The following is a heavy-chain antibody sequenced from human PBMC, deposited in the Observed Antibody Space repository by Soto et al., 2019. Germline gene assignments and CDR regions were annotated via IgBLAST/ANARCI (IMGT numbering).Heavy chain of an antibody. J-gene: IGHJ4*02. CDR3: ARQRTSVVTQAYFDS. CDR2: IYYSGST. V-gene: IGHV4-39*01. Sequence: PSETLSLTCTVTGDSINNRSYYWGWIRQPPGKGLEWIGSIYYSGSTYNNPSLKSRVSMSVDTSKNQFSLKLRSVTAADTALYYCARQRTSVVTQAYFDSWGQGSRVTVS. CDR1: GDSINNRSYY. D-gene: IGHD2-21*02.